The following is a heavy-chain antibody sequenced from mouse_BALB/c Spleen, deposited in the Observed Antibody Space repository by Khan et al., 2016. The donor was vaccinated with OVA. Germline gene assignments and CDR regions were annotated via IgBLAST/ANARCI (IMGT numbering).Heavy chain of an antibody. V-gene: IGHV3-2*02. CDR1: GYSITSNYA. CDR3: AREYYYGDALDY. CDR2: ISYSGST. Sequence: QLEESGPGLVKPSQSLSLTCTVTGYSITSNYAWSWIRQFPGNKLEWMGYISYSGSTSYNPSLKSRISVTRDTSENQFFLYLNSVTTEDTATYYCAREYYYGDALDYWGQGASVTVSS. J-gene: IGHJ4*01. D-gene: IGHD1-1*01.